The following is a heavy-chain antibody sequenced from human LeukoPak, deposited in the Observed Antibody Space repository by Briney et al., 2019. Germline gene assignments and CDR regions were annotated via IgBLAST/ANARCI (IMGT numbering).Heavy chain of an antibody. CDR1: GYTFTSYG. D-gene: IGHD6-13*01. V-gene: IGHV1-18*01. CDR2: ISAYNGNT. J-gene: IGHJ6*02. Sequence: ASVKVSCKASGYTFTSYGISWVRQAPGQGLEWMGWISAYNGNTNYAQKLQGRVTMTTDTSTSTAYMELRSLRSDDTAVYYCARDRGSGILDYYYGMDVWGQGTTVTVSS. CDR3: ARDRGSGILDYYYGMDV.